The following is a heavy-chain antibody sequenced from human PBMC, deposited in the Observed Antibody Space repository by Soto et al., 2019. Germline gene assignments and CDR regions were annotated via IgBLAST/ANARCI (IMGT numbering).Heavy chain of an antibody. J-gene: IGHJ6*03. V-gene: IGHV3-23*01. CDR2: ISGSGGST. Sequence: GGSLRLSCAASGFTFSSYAMSWVRQAPGKGLEWVSAISGSGGSTYYADSVKGRFTISRDNSKNTLYLQMNSLRAEDTAVYYCANGGYCSGGSCYSGYYYYYMDVWGKGTTVTVSS. D-gene: IGHD2-15*01. CDR3: ANGGYCSGGSCYSGYYYYYMDV. CDR1: GFTFSSYA.